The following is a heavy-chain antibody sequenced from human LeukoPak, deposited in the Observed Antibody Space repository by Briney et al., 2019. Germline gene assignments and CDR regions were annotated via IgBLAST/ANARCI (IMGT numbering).Heavy chain of an antibody. CDR3: ARQPYFDAFDI. D-gene: IGHD2-21*01. CDR1: GFTFSSYG. CDR2: INPNSGGT. J-gene: IGHJ3*02. V-gene: IGHV1-2*02. Sequence: GRSLRLSCAASGFTFSSYGMHWVRQAPGKGLEWVGWINPNSGGTNYAQKFQGRVTMTRDTSISTAYMELSRLRSDDTAVYYCARQPYFDAFDIWGQGTMVTVSS.